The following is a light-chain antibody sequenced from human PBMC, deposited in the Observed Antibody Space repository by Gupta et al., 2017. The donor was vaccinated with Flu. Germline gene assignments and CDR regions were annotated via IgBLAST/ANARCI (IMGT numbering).Light chain of an antibody. V-gene: IGLV2-14*04. CDR1: MGEISGRKS. CDR2: DGR. Sequence: ISTMGEISGRKSGQGSQQNQGNATLLLVSDGRNRASGVADRFSGSKSGNTATLTISGVQVGGEAEYYCCVQSSSSSVVFGGGTKLTVL. J-gene: IGLJ2*01. CDR3: CVQSSSSSVV.